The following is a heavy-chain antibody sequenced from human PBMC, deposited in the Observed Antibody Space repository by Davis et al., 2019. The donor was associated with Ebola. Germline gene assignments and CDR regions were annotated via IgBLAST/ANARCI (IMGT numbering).Heavy chain of an antibody. CDR2: INPNSGGT. CDR1: GYTFTGYY. D-gene: IGHD2-8*01. CDR3: AREGGMVYAMGASDY. Sequence: ASVKVSCKASGYTFTGYYMHWVRQAPGQGLEWMGRINPNSGGTNYAQKFQGRVTMTRDTSTSTVYMELSSLRSEDTAVYYCAREGGMVYAMGASDYWGQGTLVTVSS. J-gene: IGHJ4*02. V-gene: IGHV1-2*06.